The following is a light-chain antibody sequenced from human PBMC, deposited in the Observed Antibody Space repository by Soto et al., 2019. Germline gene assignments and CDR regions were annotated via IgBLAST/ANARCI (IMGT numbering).Light chain of an antibody. V-gene: IGLV1-40*01. CDR3: LSFDSSLSGV. J-gene: IGLJ2*01. CDR1: SSNIGAGYD. Sequence: QSVLTQPPSVSGAPGQRVTISCTGSSSNIGAGYDVHWYQQLPGRAPKLLIYGNTNRPSGVPDRFSGSKSGTSASLAITGLQAEDEADYYCLSFDSSLSGVFGGGTTLTVL. CDR2: GNT.